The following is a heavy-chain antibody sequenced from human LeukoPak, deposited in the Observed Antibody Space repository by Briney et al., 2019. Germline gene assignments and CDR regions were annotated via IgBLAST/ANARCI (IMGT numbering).Heavy chain of an antibody. Sequence: PSETLSLTCPVSGGSISSGSYYWSWIRQPAGKGLEWIGRIYTSGTTNYNPSLKSRVTISVDTSKNQFSLKLSSVTAADTAVYYCARGASSTSAIGYYYYYMDVWGKGTTVTVSS. CDR2: IYTSGTT. CDR3: ARGASSTSAIGYYYYYMDV. D-gene: IGHD2-21*01. CDR1: GGSISSGSYY. J-gene: IGHJ6*03. V-gene: IGHV4-61*02.